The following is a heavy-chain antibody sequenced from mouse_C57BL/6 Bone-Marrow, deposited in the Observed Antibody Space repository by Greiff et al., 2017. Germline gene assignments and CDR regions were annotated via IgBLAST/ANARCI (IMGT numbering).Heavy chain of an antibody. Sequence: EVQLQQSGAELVKPGASVKLSCTASGFNIKDYYMHWVKQRTEQGLEWIGRIDPEDGATKYAPKFQGKATITADTSSNTAYLQLSSLTSEDTAVYYCARSPYGSSPYWYFDVWGTGTTVTVSS. CDR2: IDPEDGAT. CDR3: ARSPYGSSPYWYFDV. CDR1: GFNIKDYY. J-gene: IGHJ1*03. D-gene: IGHD1-1*01. V-gene: IGHV14-2*01.